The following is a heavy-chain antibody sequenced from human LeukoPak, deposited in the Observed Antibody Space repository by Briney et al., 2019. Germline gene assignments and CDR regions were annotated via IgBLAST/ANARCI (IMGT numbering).Heavy chain of an antibody. D-gene: IGHD1-26*01. CDR3: ARARGGSGSYGHFDS. J-gene: IGHJ4*02. Sequence: PSETLSLTCTVSGDSISGYYWTWIRQPAGKGXXXXXRIYTSGSTNYNPSLKSRVTMSVDTSKNQFSLKMSSLTAADTAMYYCARARGGSGSYGHFDSWGQGTLVTVSS. CDR2: IYTSGST. V-gene: IGHV4-4*07. CDR1: GDSISGYY.